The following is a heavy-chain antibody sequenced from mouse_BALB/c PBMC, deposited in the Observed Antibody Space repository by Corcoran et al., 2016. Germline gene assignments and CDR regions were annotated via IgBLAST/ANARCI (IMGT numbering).Heavy chain of an antibody. J-gene: IGHJ3*01. CDR3: AKGRLLAY. D-gene: IGHD3-3*01. V-gene: IGHV14-3*02. CDR2: IDPANGNT. CDR1: GFNIKDTY. Sequence: EVQLQQSGAELVKPGASVKLSCTASGFNIKDTYMHWVKQRPEQGLEWIGRIDPANGNTKYDPKFQGKATITADTSSNTAYLQLSSLTSEDTSVYYCAKGRLLAYWGQGTLVTVSA.